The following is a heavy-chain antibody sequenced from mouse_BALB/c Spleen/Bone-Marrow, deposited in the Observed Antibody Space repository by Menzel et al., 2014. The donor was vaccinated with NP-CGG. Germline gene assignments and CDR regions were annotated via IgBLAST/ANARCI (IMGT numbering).Heavy chain of an antibody. CDR3: AGVITTTGLPWFAY. CDR1: GYTFSSYW. Sequence: QVKIQKKKGELRKPGASVKISCKATGYTFSSYWIEWVKQRPGHGLEWIGEILPGSGSTNYHEKFKGKATFTADTSSNTAYRQLRGLSSEDTSVYFCAGVITTTGLPWFAYWGQGTPVTVSS. CDR2: ILPGSGST. J-gene: IGHJ3*01. V-gene: IGHV1-9*01. D-gene: IGHD2-4*01.